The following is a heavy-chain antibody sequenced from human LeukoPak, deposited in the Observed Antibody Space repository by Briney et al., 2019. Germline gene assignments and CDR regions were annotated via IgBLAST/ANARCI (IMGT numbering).Heavy chain of an antibody. CDR1: GFTFTSSA. V-gene: IGHV1-69*05. CDR2: IIPIFGTA. J-gene: IGHJ5*02. CDR3: ARDYYGSGSYPRSDNWFDP. Sequence: SVKVSCKASGFTFTSSAMQWVRQARGQRLEWMGGIIPIFGTANYAQKFQGRVTITTDESTSTAYMELSSLRSEDTAVYYCARDYYGSGSYPRSDNWFDPWGQGTLVTVSS. D-gene: IGHD3-10*01.